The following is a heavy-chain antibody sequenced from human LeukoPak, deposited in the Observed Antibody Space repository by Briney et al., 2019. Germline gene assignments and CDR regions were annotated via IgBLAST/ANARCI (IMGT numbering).Heavy chain of an antibody. J-gene: IGHJ4*02. D-gene: IGHD2-15*01. CDR1: GFTFRSYA. CDR2: ISGSGGST. Sequence: QAGGSLRLSCAASGFTFRSYAMSWVRQAPGKGLEWVSAISGSGGSTYYADSVKGRFTISRDNSKNTLYLQMNSLRAEDTAVYYCAKDLLPYCSGGSCSSFDYWGQGTLATVSS. CDR3: AKDLLPYCSGGSCSSFDY. V-gene: IGHV3-23*01.